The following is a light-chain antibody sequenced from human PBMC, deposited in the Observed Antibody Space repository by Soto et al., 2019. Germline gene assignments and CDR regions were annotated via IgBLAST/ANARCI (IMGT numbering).Light chain of an antibody. CDR2: GAS. J-gene: IGKJ1*01. CDR3: QQYGSLSWT. CDR1: QSLTNNY. V-gene: IGKV3-20*01. Sequence: EIVWTQSLGTLSLSPGERATLSCRASQSLTNNYFAWYQQKPGQAPRLLIYGASTRATGVPDRFSGSGSGTDFTLTISRLEPEDFAVYHCQQYGSLSWTFGQGTKVDI.